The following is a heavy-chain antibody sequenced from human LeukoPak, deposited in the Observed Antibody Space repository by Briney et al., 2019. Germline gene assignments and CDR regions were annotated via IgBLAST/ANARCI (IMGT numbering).Heavy chain of an antibody. CDR2: INHSGST. D-gene: IGHD2-2*01. Sequence: SETLSLTCAVYGGSFSGYYWSWIRQPPGKGLEWIGEINHSGSTNYNPSLKSRVTISVDTSKNQFSLKLSSVTAADTAVYYCARGLGYCSSTSCYRGRANWFDPWGQGTLVTVSP. CDR3: ARGLGYCSSTSCYRGRANWFDP. V-gene: IGHV4-34*01. CDR1: GGSFSGYY. J-gene: IGHJ5*02.